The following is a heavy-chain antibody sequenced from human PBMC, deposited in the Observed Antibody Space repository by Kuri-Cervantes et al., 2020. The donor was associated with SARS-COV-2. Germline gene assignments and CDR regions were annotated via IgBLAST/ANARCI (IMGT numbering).Heavy chain of an antibody. CDR3: ARSQDCAEDAPVHRSRRNTVGVVIVYGY. D-gene: IGHD3-16*02. V-gene: IGHV5-51*01. J-gene: IGHJ4*02. CDR1: GYSFTSYR. CDR2: IYPGDSDT. Sequence: GGSLRLSCKGSGYSFTSYRIGWVRQMPGKGLEWMGIIYPGDSDTKYSPSFQGQVTISADKSNSTNYLQLSSLKASDTAMYYCARSQDCAEDAPVHRSRRNTVGVVIVYGYWGQGTLVTVSS.